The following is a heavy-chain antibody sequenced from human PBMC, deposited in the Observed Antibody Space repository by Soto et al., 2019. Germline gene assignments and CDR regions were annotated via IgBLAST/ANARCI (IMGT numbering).Heavy chain of an antibody. D-gene: IGHD5-18*01. J-gene: IGHJ4*02. CDR1: GFTFSSYA. CDR2: ISGSGGST. CDR3: AKVFGYSYGSDLDY. Sequence: GGSLRLSCAASGFTFSSYAMSWVRQAPGKGLEWVSAISGSGGSTYYADSVKGRFTISRDNSKNTLYLQMNSLRAEDTAVYYCAKVFGYSYGSDLDYWGQGTLVTVSS. V-gene: IGHV3-23*01.